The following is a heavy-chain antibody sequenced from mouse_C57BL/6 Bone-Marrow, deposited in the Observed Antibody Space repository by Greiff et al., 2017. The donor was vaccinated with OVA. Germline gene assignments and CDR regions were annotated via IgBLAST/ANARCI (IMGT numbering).Heavy chain of an antibody. J-gene: IGHJ3*01. CDR2: ISSGGSYP. D-gene: IGHD2-12*01. V-gene: IGHV5-6*01. CDR1: GFTFSSYG. Sequence: EVKVVESGGDLVKPGGSLKLSCAASGFTFSSYGMSWVRPTPDKRLAWVATISSGGSYPYYPDSVKGRFTISRDNAKNTLYLQMSSLKSEYTAMYYCARHYTGAWFAYWGQGTLVTVSA. CDR3: ARHYTGAWFAY.